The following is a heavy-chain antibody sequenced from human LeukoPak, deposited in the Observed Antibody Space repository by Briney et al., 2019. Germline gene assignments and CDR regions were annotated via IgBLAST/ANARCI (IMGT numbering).Heavy chain of an antibody. CDR2: IYYSGST. CDR3: ARPRRGGLDY. Sequence: SETLSLTCTVSGGTISSSSYYWGWIPQPPGKGLEWIGSIYYSGSTYYNPSLKSRVNISVDTSKNQFSLKLSSVTAADTAVYYCARPRRGGLDYWGQGTLVTVSS. J-gene: IGHJ4*02. D-gene: IGHD2-15*01. V-gene: IGHV4-39*01. CDR1: GGTISSSSYY.